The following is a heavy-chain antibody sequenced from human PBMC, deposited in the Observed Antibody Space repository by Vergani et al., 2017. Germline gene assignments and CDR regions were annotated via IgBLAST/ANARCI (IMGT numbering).Heavy chain of an antibody. J-gene: IGHJ2*01. CDR3: ARDQGRCSTSCSPRWYFDL. Sequence: QVKLQESGPGLLKPSQTLSLTCTVSGESIRSGSHYWSWIRQPAGKGPEWIGHIHTGGSTDLNPSFKSRVSISVDTSKSQFSLKLNSVTVADTAVYYCARDQGRCSTSCSPRWYFDLWGRGTLVTVSS. CDR2: IHTGGST. V-gene: IGHV4-61*02. D-gene: IGHD2-2*01. CDR1: GESIRSGSHY.